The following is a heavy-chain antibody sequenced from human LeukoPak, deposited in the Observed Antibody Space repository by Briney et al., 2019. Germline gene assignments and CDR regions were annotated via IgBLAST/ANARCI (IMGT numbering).Heavy chain of an antibody. Sequence: SETLSLTCAVYGGSFSGYYWSWIRQPPGKGLEWIGEINHSGSTNYNPSLKSRVTISVDTSKNQFSLKLSSVTAADTAVYYCARDASSGWYADYYYYMDVWGKGTTVTVSS. CDR2: INHSGST. CDR3: ARDASSGWYADYYYYMDV. CDR1: GGSFSGYY. V-gene: IGHV4-34*01. J-gene: IGHJ6*03. D-gene: IGHD6-19*01.